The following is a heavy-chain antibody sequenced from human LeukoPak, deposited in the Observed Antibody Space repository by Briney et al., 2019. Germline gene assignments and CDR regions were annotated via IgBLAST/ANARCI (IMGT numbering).Heavy chain of an antibody. V-gene: IGHV3-9*01. D-gene: IGHD3-22*01. CDR1: GFTFDDYA. CDR2: ISWNSGSI. J-gene: IGHJ4*02. Sequence: GGSLRLSCSASGFTFDDYAMHWVRQAPGGGLEWVSGISWNSGSIGYADSVKGRFTISRDNAKNSLYMQMNSLRAEDTALYYCAKDRKPYYYDSSGYSDHWGQGTLVTVSS. CDR3: AKDRKPYYYDSSGYSDH.